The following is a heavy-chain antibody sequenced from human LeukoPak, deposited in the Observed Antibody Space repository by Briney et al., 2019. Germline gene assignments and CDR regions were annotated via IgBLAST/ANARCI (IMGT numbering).Heavy chain of an antibody. CDR1: GESFSGYY. CDR3: AREGPYDYVWGSYRYTPGGELFDY. Sequence: PSETLSLTCAVYGESFSGYYWSWIRQPPGKGLEWIGEINHSGSTNYNPSLKSRVTISVDTSKNQFSLKLSSVTAADTAVYYCAREGPYDYVWGSYRYTPGGELFDYWGQGTLVTVSS. D-gene: IGHD3-16*02. CDR2: INHSGST. V-gene: IGHV4-34*01. J-gene: IGHJ4*02.